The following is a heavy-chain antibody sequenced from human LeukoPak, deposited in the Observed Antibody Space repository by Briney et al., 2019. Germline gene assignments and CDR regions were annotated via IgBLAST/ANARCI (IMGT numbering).Heavy chain of an antibody. CDR3: AKARAYRMRPFDY. CDR1: GFTFSSYA. Sequence: GGSLRPSCAASGFTFSSYAMSWVRQAPGKGLEWVSATSGSGSSTSYADSVKGRFTISRDNSKNTLYLQKNSLRAGDTAVYYCAKARAYRMRPFDYWGQGTLGTVSS. D-gene: IGHD1-26*01. CDR2: TSGSGSST. V-gene: IGHV3-23*01. J-gene: IGHJ4*02.